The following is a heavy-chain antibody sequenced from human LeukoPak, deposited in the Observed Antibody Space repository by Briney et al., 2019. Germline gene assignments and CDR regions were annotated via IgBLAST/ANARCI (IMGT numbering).Heavy chain of an antibody. CDR1: GFTFKNYA. V-gene: IGHV3-23*01. J-gene: IGHJ4*02. D-gene: IGHD3-3*01. Sequence: GGSLRLSCVVSGFTFKNYAMSWVRQAPGKGLECVSSIRDSGNGTDYADSVKGRFTVPRDNSKNTLYLHMNTLSAEDTAVYYCAKWAYYDFWSGHYKSHFDSWGQGTLVTVSP. CDR2: IRDSGNGT. CDR3: AKWAYYDFWSGHYKSHFDS.